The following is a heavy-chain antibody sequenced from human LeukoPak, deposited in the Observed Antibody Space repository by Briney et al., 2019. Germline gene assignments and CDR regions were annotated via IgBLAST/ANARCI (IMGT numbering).Heavy chain of an antibody. D-gene: IGHD6-19*01. J-gene: IGHJ4*02. CDR3: AREGAVVRY. V-gene: IGHV3-11*04. CDR2: ISNSGNTK. Sequence: YPGGSLRLSCAASGFTFSNYYMSWIRQAPGKGLEWVSYISNSGNTKYYADSVKGRFTISRDNAKDSLFLQMNSLRAEDTAVYYCAREGAVVRYWGQGTLVTVSS. CDR1: GFTFSNYY.